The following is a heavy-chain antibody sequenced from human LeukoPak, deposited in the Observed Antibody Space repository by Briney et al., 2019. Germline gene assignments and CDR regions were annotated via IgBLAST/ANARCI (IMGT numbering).Heavy chain of an antibody. CDR3: VKEGYYAWGSSPTFYFDY. J-gene: IGHJ4*02. CDR2: ISGSGGST. Sequence: GGSLRLSCAASGFTFSSYAMSWVRQAPGKGLEWVSAISGSGGSTYYADSVKGRFTISRDNSRNTVFLQMNRLRPEDTAVYYCVKEGYYAWGSSPTFYFDYWGQGTRVTVSS. CDR1: GFTFSSYA. V-gene: IGHV3-23*01. D-gene: IGHD3-10*01.